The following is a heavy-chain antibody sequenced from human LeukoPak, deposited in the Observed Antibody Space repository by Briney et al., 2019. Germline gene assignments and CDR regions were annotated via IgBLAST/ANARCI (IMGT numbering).Heavy chain of an antibody. CDR3: ARVYDSSGYDSWFDP. CDR1: GGSISSHY. D-gene: IGHD3-22*01. CDR2: IYYSGST. Sequence: SETLSLTCTVSGGSISSHYWSWIRQPPGKGLEWIGYIYYSGSTNYNPSLKSRVTISVDTSKNQFSLKLSSVTAADTAVYYCARVYDSSGYDSWFDPWGQGTLVTVSS. J-gene: IGHJ5*02. V-gene: IGHV4-59*11.